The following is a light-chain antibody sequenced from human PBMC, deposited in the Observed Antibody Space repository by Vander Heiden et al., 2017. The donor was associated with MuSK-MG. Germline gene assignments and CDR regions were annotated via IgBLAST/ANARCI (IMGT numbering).Light chain of an antibody. V-gene: IGKV1-5*03. CDR3: LQDDDFPYT. J-gene: IGKJ2*01. CDR2: KAS. Sequence: DIQMTQSPSTLSASVGDSVTITCRASQSISVWLAWYQQKPGKAPKFLIYKASSLESGVPSRLRGSGSGKEFTLTISSLQPDDFATYYCLQDDDFPYTFGQGTQMEIK. CDR1: QSISVW.